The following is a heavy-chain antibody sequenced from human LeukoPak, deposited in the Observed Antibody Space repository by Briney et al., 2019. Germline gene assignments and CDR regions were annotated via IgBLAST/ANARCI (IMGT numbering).Heavy chain of an antibody. J-gene: IGHJ4*02. CDR1: GFTFSTYS. D-gene: IGHD3-10*01. V-gene: IGHV3-48*01. CDR2: ISSSSNTI. CDR3: APATEGELLDFDY. Sequence: PGGSLRLSCAASGFTFSTYSMNWVRQAPGKGLEWISFISSSSNTIYYADSVKGRFTISRDNAKNSLYLQMNSLRAEDTAVYYCAPATEGELLDFDYWGQGTLVTVSS.